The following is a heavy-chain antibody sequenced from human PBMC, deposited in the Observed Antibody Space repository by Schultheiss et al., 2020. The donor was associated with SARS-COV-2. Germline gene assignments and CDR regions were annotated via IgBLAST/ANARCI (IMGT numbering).Heavy chain of an antibody. J-gene: IGHJ4*02. V-gene: IGHV3-30*03. CDR3: ARAVRGSALDY. CDR1: GFTFSSYG. Sequence: GGSLRLSCAASGFTFSSYGMHWVRQAPGKGLEWVAVISYDGSNKYYADSVKGRFTISRDNSKNTLYLQMNSLIAEDTAVYYCARAVRGSALDYWGQGTLVTVSS. CDR2: ISYDGSNK. D-gene: IGHD3-10*01.